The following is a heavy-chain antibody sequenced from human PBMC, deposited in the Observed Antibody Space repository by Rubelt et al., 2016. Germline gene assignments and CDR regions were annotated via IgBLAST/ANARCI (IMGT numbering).Heavy chain of an antibody. CDR2: IFSSGST. J-gene: IGHJ5*02. Sequence: QQQLQESGPGLVKPSETLSLTCIVSGGSISGSSYYWGWIRQPPGKGLEWIASIFSSGSTSYSPSLKSRVTISVDTSKTQFSLKLKAVTAADTAVYYCVRRRTVPQNWFDPWGQGTLVTVSS. CDR1: GGSISGSSYY. CDR3: VRRRTVPQNWFDP. V-gene: IGHV4-39*01. D-gene: IGHD4-17*01.